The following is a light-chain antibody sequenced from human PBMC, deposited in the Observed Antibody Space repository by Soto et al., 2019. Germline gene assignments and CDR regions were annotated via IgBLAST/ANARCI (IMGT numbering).Light chain of an antibody. CDR2: DAS. CDR3: QQYENLPT. CDR1: QNINND. V-gene: IGKV1-33*01. J-gene: IGKJ5*01. Sequence: DIQMTQPPSFLSASVGDRVTSTCQASQNINNDLNGYKPKPGRAPXXLIYDASNLEAGVPSRFRASGSGTDFTFTISRLQPEDIATYYCQQYENLPTFGQGTRLEIK.